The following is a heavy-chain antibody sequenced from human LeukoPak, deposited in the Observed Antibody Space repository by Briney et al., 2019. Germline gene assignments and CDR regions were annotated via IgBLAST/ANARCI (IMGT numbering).Heavy chain of an antibody. CDR1: GFTVSSNS. J-gene: IGHJ2*01. CDR2: IYSDNT. D-gene: IGHD6-19*01. Sequence: GGSLRLSCTVSGFTVSSNSMSWVRQAPGKGLEWVSFIYSDNTHYSDSVKGRFTISRDNSKNTLYLQMNSLRADDTAVYYCAKEGHLRKSFGTFLAVAVRPRYFDLWGRGTLVTVSS. CDR3: AKEGHLRKSFGTFLAVAVRPRYFDL. V-gene: IGHV3-53*01.